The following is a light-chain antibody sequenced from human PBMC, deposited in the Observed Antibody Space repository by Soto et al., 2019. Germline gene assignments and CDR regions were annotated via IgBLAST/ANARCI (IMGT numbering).Light chain of an antibody. CDR1: RTLSSW. V-gene: IGKV1-5*01. CDR2: DVS. CDR3: QQYNSYSLT. Sequence: DIHITQSPSTLSASVGDRVTITCRASRTLSSWLAWYQQKPGKAPKLLIYDVSSLESGVPSRFSGSGSGTEFTLTISSLQPDDFATYYCQQYNSYSLTFGGGTKVDIK. J-gene: IGKJ4*01.